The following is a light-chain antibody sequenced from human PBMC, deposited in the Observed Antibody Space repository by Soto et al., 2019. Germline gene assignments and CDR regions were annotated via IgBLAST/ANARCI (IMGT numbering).Light chain of an antibody. CDR1: SSNIGAGYD. J-gene: IGLJ1*01. V-gene: IGLV1-40*01. Sequence: QSALTQPPSVSGAPGQRVTISCTGSSSNIGAGYDVHWYQQLPGTAPKLLIYGNSNRPSGVPDRFSGSKSGTSASLAITGLQAEDEADYYCQSYDSSLSAPYVFGTGPKVTVL. CDR2: GNS. CDR3: QSYDSSLSAPYV.